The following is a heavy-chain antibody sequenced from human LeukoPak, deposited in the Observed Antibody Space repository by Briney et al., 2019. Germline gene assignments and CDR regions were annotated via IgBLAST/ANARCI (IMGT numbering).Heavy chain of an antibody. J-gene: IGHJ2*01. CDR3: ARTRHYYDSRYFDL. CDR2: ISAYNGNT. Sequence: ASVKVSCKASGYTFTSYGISWVRQAPGQGLEGMGWISAYNGNTNYAQKLQGRVTMTTDTSTSTAYMELRSLRSDDTDVYYCARTRHYYDSRYFDLWGRGTLVTVSS. CDR1: GYTFTSYG. V-gene: IGHV1-18*01. D-gene: IGHD3-22*01.